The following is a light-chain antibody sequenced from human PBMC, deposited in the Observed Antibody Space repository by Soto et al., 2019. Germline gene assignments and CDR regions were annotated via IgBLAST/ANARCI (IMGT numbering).Light chain of an antibody. CDR2: GAS. Sequence: ETALTQSPGTLSLSPGGRATLSCRASQSISSTYVAWYQQKPGQPPRLLIYGASGRATGIPDRFTGGGSGTDFTLTISRLEPEDFAVYYCQQYGTSLVTFGQGTKLEI. J-gene: IGKJ2*01. V-gene: IGKV3-20*01. CDR1: QSISSTY. CDR3: QQYGTSLVT.